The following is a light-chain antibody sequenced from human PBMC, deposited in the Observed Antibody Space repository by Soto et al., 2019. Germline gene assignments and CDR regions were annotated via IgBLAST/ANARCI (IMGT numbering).Light chain of an antibody. V-gene: IGKV3-11*01. CDR2: DAS. CDR1: QSVSSY. Sequence: EIVLTQSPATLSLSPGERATLSCRASQSVSSYLAWYQHKPGQAPRLLIYDASNRATGIPARFSGSGSGTEFTLTIGSLQSEDFAVYYCQQYNDWPPITFGQGTRLEIK. J-gene: IGKJ5*01. CDR3: QQYNDWPPIT.